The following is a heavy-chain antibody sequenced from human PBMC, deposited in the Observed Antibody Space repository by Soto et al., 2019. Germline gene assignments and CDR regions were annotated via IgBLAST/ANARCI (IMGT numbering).Heavy chain of an antibody. CDR1: GGSFSGYY. J-gene: IGHJ6*02. CDR3: ARGTLIYYYGMDV. CDR2: INHSGST. V-gene: IGHV4-34*01. D-gene: IGHD2-8*01. Sequence: SETLSLTCAVYGGSFSGYYWSWIRQPPGKGLEWIGEINHSGSTNYNPSLKSRVTMSVDTSKNQFSLKLSSVTAADTAVYYCARGTLIYYYGMDVWGQGTTVTVSS.